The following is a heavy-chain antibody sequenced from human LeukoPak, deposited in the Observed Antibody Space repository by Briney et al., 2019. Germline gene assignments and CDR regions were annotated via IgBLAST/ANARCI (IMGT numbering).Heavy chain of an antibody. J-gene: IGHJ6*03. CDR3: VTTVTTYYYYYYMDV. CDR2: INPNSGGT. D-gene: IGHD4-17*01. Sequence: ASVKVSCKASGYTFTAYYMHWVRQAPGQGLEWMGWINPNSGGTNYAQKFQGRVTMTRDTSISTAYMELSRLRSDDTAVYYCVTTVTTYYYYYYMDVWGKGTTVTVS. V-gene: IGHV1-2*02. CDR1: GYTFTAYY.